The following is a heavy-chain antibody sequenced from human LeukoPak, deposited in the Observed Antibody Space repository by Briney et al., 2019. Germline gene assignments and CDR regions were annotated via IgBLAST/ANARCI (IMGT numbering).Heavy chain of an antibody. V-gene: IGHV4-61*02. J-gene: IGHJ4*02. CDR2: IYTSGST. CDR1: GGSISSGSYY. D-gene: IGHD3-16*02. Sequence: SETLSLTCTVSGGSISSGSYYWSWIRQPAGKGLEWIGRIYTSGSTNYNPSLKSRVTISVDTSKNQFSLKLSSVTAADTAVYYCSGNYDCVWGSYRYTRDYWGQGTLVTVSS. CDR3: SGNYDCVWGSYRYTRDY.